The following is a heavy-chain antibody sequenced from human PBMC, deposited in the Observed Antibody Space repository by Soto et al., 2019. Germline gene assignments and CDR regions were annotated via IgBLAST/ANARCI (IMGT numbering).Heavy chain of an antibody. CDR1: GYTFTSYA. D-gene: IGHD3-3*01. J-gene: IGHJ4*02. V-gene: IGHV1-3*01. CDR3: ARDLLRAYDFWSGYYTGGLAY. CDR2: INAGNGNT. Sequence: ASVKVSCKASGYTFTSYAMHWVRQAPGQRLEWMGWINAGNGNTKYSQKFQGRVTITRDTSASTAYMELSSLRSEDTAVYYCARDLLRAYDFWSGYYTGGLAYWGQGTLVTVSS.